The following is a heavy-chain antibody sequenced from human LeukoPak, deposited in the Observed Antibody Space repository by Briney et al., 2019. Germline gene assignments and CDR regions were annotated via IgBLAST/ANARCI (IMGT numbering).Heavy chain of an antibody. CDR3: AFISYYYDSSGYLDY. J-gene: IGHJ4*02. D-gene: IGHD3-22*01. Sequence: SVKVPCKASGGTFSSYAISWVRQAPGQGLEWMGRIIPILGIANYAQKFQGRVTITADKSTSTAYMELSSLRSEDTAVYYCAFISYYYDSSGYLDYWGQGTLVTVSS. V-gene: IGHV1-69*04. CDR2: IIPILGIA. CDR1: GGTFSSYA.